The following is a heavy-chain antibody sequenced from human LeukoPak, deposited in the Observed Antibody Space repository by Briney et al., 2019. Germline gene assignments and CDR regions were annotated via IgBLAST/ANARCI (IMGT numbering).Heavy chain of an antibody. CDR2: MSPNSGNT. V-gene: IGHV1-8*01. D-gene: IGHD2-2*01. CDR1: GYTFTSYE. Sequence: ASVKVSCKASGYTFTSYEINWVRQATGQGLEWMGWMSPNSGNTGYAQKFQGRVTMTRNTSISTAYMELSSLRSDDTAVYYCARDLRTGIEVVPAAIDYWGQGTLVTVSS. CDR3: ARDLRTGIEVVPAAIDY. J-gene: IGHJ4*02.